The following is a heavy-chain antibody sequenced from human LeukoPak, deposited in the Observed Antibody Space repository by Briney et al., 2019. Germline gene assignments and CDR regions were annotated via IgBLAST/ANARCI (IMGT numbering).Heavy chain of an antibody. J-gene: IGHJ4*02. Sequence: GGSLRLSCAASGFTFSSYWMHWVRYVPGKGLVWVAHINNPGTGTTYADAVKGRFTISRDNAKNTLYLQMNSLRADDTAMYYCARGSGGFDYWGQGTLITVSS. V-gene: IGHV3-74*01. CDR3: ARGSGGFDY. CDR1: GFTFSSYW. D-gene: IGHD3-3*01. CDR2: INNPGTGT.